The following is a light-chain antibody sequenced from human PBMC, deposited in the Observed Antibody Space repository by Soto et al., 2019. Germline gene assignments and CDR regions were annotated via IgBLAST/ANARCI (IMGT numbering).Light chain of an antibody. CDR1: QSVRSGY. Sequence: DIVLTQSPATLSLSAGERPSLSWRASQSVRSGYFAWYQQKPGQAPRLLIVAASDRATDIPDRFSGGGSGTDFTLTISRLEPEDFALYYCHQYGNSPLTFGGGTKVDIK. J-gene: IGKJ4*01. V-gene: IGKV3-20*01. CDR3: HQYGNSPLT. CDR2: AAS.